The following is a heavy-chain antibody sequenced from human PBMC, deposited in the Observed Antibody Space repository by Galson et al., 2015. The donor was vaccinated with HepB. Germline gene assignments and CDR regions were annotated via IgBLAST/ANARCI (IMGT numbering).Heavy chain of an antibody. Sequence: LSLTCAVYGGSFSAYYWSWIRQPPGKGLEWIGEINHSGSTNCNPSLKSRVTISVDTSKNQFSLNLSSVTAADTALYYCARHSPRTNWVFDSWGQGTLVTVSS. CDR2: INHSGST. D-gene: IGHD1-1*01. CDR1: GGSFSAYY. CDR3: ARHSPRTNWVFDS. V-gene: IGHV4-34*01. J-gene: IGHJ4*02.